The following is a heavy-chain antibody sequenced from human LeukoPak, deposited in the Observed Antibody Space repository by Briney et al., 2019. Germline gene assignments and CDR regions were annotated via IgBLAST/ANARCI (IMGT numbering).Heavy chain of an antibody. J-gene: IGHJ6*02. V-gene: IGHV1-69*04. D-gene: IGHD3-9*01. CDR1: GGTFRSYV. Sequence: SAVQVSCQASGGTFRSYVLSWVRQAPAQGLAWMGRIIPILGIANYTQKFQGRVTITADKSTSTAYMELSSLRSEDTAVYYCARDGFIDILTPRGSYGMDVWGQGTTVTVSS. CDR3: ARDGFIDILTPRGSYGMDV. CDR2: IIPILGIA.